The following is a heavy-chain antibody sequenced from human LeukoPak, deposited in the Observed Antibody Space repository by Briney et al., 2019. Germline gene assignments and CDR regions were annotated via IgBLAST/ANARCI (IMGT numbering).Heavy chain of an antibody. D-gene: IGHD1-26*01. Sequence: ASVKVSCKASGYTFTGYYMHWVRQAPGQGLEWMGRINPNSGGTNYAQKFQGRATMTRDASTSTVYMELRSLRSEDTAVYYCARDRWELPYYFDYWGQGTLVTVSS. CDR1: GYTFTGYY. J-gene: IGHJ4*02. CDR3: ARDRWELPYYFDY. V-gene: IGHV1-2*06. CDR2: INPNSGGT.